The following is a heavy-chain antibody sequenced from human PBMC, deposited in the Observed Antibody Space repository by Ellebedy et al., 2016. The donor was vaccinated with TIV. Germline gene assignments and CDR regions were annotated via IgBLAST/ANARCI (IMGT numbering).Heavy chain of an antibody. Sequence: MPSETLSLTCTVSGGSISSGGYYWTWIRQNPGKGLEWIGHIHYTGSTFYNPALKSRLTISVDTSKNQFSLRLTSLTAADTAVYYCARDRAGSNSGNWFDPWGQGIRVTVSS. V-gene: IGHV4-31*03. J-gene: IGHJ5*02. CDR1: GGSISSGGYY. CDR3: ARDRAGSNSGNWFDP. CDR2: IHYTGST. D-gene: IGHD2-15*01.